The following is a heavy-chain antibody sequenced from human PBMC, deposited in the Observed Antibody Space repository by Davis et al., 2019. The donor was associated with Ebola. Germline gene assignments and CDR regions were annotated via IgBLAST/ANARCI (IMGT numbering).Heavy chain of an antibody. CDR1: GFTFSDYY. V-gene: IGHV3-73*01. J-gene: IGHJ3*02. D-gene: IGHD1-26*01. Sequence: GGSLRLSCAASGFTFSDYYMSWIRQASGKGLEWVGRIRSKPNNYATVYAASVKGRFTMSRDDSKNTAYLQMNSLTTEDTAVYYCTSTKIVGATTPAFDIWGQGTMVTVSS. CDR3: TSTKIVGATTPAFDI. CDR2: IRSKPNNYAT.